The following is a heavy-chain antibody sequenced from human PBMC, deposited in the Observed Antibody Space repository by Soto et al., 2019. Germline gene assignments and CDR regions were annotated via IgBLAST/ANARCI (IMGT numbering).Heavy chain of an antibody. J-gene: IGHJ4*02. V-gene: IGHV4-39*01. CDR1: GGSISSSSYY. CDR3: ARQAHYDSSGYYDY. D-gene: IGHD3-22*01. Sequence: QLQLQESGPGLVKPSETLSLTCTVSGGSISSSSYYWGWIRQPPGKGLEWIGSIYYSGRTYYNPSLTSRVTIAADTSKNQFSLKLSSVTAADTAVDYCARQAHYDSSGYYDYWVQGTLVTVSS. CDR2: IYYSGRT.